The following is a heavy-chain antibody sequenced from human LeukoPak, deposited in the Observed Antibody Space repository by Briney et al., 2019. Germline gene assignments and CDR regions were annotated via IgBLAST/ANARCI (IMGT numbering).Heavy chain of an antibody. J-gene: IGHJ5*02. D-gene: IGHD6-13*01. CDR2: IIPIFGTA. Sequence: ASVKVSCKASEGTFSSYAISWVRQAPGQGLEWMGGIIPIFGTANYAQKFQGRVTITADESTSTAYMELSSLRSEDTAVYYCARGYSGTHNWFDPWGQGTLVTVSS. CDR1: EGTFSSYA. CDR3: ARGYSGTHNWFDP. V-gene: IGHV1-69*13.